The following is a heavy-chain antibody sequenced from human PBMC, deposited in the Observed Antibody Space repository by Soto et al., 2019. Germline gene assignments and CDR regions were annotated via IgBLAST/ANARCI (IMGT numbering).Heavy chain of an antibody. V-gene: IGHV3-30*18. CDR1: GFTFSSYG. Sequence: VQPVESGGGVVQPGRSLRLSCAASGFTFSSYGMNWVRQAPGKGLEWVAVISYDGSSKYYADSVKGRLTISRDNSKKTLYLQMNSLRAEDTAVYYCAKDVIVGLGYRHGDSYYYGMDVWGQGTTVTVSS. CDR2: ISYDGSSK. CDR3: AKDVIVGLGYRHGDSYYYGMDV. J-gene: IGHJ6*02. D-gene: IGHD5-18*01.